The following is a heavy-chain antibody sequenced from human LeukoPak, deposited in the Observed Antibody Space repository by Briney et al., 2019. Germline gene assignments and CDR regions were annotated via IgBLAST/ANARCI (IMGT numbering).Heavy chain of an antibody. CDR3: ARGPGTVGLSP. V-gene: IGHV4-34*01. Sequence: SETLSLTCNVSGGSFTNYYWSWIRQTPEKGLEWMGQINHSGDTSYNPSLRSRITLSVDRSKNQFSLKVTSVTAADTGVYYCARGPGTVGLSPWGQGTLVTVSS. J-gene: IGHJ5*02. D-gene: IGHD1/OR15-1a*01. CDR1: GGSFTNYY. CDR2: INHSGDT.